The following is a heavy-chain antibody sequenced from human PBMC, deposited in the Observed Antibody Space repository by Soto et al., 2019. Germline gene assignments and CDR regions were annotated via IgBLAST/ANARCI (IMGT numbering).Heavy chain of an antibody. Sequence: GGSLRLSCAASGFNFSRYSMNWVRQAPGKGLEWVSSISSSGEFLYYADSVKGRFTISRDNARNSLFLQMNSLRAEDTAVYYCTREESYYTYDYWGEGTLVTVSS. CDR2: ISSSGEFL. CDR3: TREESYYTYDY. J-gene: IGHJ4*02. V-gene: IGHV3-21*01. D-gene: IGHD3-10*01. CDR1: GFNFSRYS.